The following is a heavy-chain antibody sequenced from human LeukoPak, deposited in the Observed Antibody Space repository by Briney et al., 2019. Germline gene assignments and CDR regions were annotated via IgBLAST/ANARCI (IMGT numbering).Heavy chain of an antibody. V-gene: IGHV3-30-3*01. Sequence: PGRSLRLSCAASGFTFSSYAMHWVRQAPGKGLEWVAVISYDGSNKYYADSVKGRFTISRDNSKNTLYLQMNSLRAEDTAVYYCARDEGITMIVVVRNAFDIWGQGTMVTVSS. CDR3: ARDEGITMIVVVRNAFDI. J-gene: IGHJ3*02. CDR1: GFTFSSYA. D-gene: IGHD3-22*01. CDR2: ISYDGSNK.